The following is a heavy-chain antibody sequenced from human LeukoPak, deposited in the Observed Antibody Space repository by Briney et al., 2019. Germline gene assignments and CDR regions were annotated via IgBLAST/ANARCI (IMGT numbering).Heavy chain of an antibody. J-gene: IGHJ5*02. CDR3: AKDPTTVTTGNWFDP. Sequence: PGGSVRLSCAASGFSFSRYAMSWVRQAPGKGLEWVSAISGSGGSTYYADSVKGRFTISRDSSKNTLYLQMNSLRAEDTAVYYCAKDPTTVTTGNWFDPWGQGTLVTVSS. CDR2: ISGSGGST. V-gene: IGHV3-23*01. D-gene: IGHD4-17*01. CDR1: GFSFSRYA.